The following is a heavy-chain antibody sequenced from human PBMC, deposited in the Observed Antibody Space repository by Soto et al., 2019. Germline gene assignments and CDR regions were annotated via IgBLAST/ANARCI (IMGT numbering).Heavy chain of an antibody. D-gene: IGHD6-6*01. Sequence: QVQLLQSGAEVKKPGASVKVSCKASGYTFTNYGITWVRQAPGQGLEWMGWISAYNGNTHYTQRLQGRVTMTTDTSTSTAYMELSGVRSDDTAVYYCARGRRLVGSFSHSPAVWGTGTTVTVSS. CDR1: GYTFTNYG. V-gene: IGHV1-18*01. CDR2: ISAYNGNT. J-gene: IGHJ6*04. CDR3: ARGRRLVGSFSHSPAV.